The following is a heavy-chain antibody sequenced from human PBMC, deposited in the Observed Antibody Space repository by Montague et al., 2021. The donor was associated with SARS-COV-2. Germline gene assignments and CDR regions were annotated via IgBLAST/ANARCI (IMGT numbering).Heavy chain of an antibody. J-gene: IGHJ5*02. Sequence: SETLSLTCAVYGGSFSGYYWSWTRQPPGKGLEWIGEINHSGSTNYNPSLKSRVSISVDTSKNQFSLKLIAVTAADTAVYFCATHRQHHNHWGQGALVAVSS. CDR3: ATHRQHHNH. CDR2: INHSGST. CDR1: GGSFSGYY. D-gene: IGHD6-13*01. V-gene: IGHV4-34*01.